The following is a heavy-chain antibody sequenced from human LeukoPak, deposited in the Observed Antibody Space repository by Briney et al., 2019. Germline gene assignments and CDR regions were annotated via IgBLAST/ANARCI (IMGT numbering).Heavy chain of an antibody. J-gene: IGHJ4*02. D-gene: IGHD4-17*01. V-gene: IGHV4/OR15-8*01. Sequence: SETLSLTCVVSGGSIYSPDWWTWVRQPPGKGLEWIGEVSHTGRTNYHPSLQSRVTISLDESKNHFSLRVTSMTAADTAVYYCASRDDSGPYWGQGTLVTVSS. CDR2: VSHTGRT. CDR3: ASRDDSGPY. CDR1: GGSIYSPDW.